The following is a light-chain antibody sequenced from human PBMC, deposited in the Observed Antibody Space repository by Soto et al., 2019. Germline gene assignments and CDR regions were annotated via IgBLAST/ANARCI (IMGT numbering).Light chain of an antibody. Sequence: ESVLTQSPGTLSLSPGERATLSCMASQSVSSSFLAWYQQKPGQAPRLLIYGASSRATGIPDRFSGSGSGTDFTLTISRLEPEDFAVYYFQQYGSYPPWTLGKGTQLEIK. CDR2: GAS. CDR3: QQYGSYPPWT. V-gene: IGKV3-20*01. CDR1: QSVSSSF. J-gene: IGKJ1*01.